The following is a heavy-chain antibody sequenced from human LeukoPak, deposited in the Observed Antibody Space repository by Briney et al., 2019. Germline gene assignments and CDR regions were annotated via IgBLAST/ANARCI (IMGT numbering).Heavy chain of an antibody. CDR3: AKAHSRGGYYYGSGSEPDY. V-gene: IGHV3-9*01. J-gene: IGHJ4*02. D-gene: IGHD3-10*01. CDR1: GLTLDDYA. CDR2: ISWNSGGI. Sequence: GGSLRLSCAASGLTLDDYAMHWVRQAPGKGLEWVSGISWNSGGIGYADSVKGRFTISRDNAKNSLYLQMNSLRAEDTALYYCAKAHSRGGYYYGSGSEPDYWGQGTLVTVSS.